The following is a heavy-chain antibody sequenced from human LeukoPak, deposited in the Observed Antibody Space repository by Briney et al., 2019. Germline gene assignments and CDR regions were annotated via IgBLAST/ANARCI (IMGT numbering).Heavy chain of an antibody. CDR3: ARGGMATNYYYMDV. V-gene: IGHV1-69*06. Sequence: GASVKLSCKASGGTFCSYAISWVRQAPGQGLEWMGGIIPIFGTANYAQKFQGRVTITADKSTSTAYMELSSLRSEDTAVYYCARGGMATNYYYMDVWGKGTTVTVSS. CDR2: IIPIFGTA. CDR1: GGTFCSYA. J-gene: IGHJ6*03. D-gene: IGHD5-24*01.